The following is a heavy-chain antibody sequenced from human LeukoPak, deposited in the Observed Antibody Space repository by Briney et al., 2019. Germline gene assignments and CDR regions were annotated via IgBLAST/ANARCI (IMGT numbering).Heavy chain of an antibody. D-gene: IGHD3-22*01. J-gene: IGHJ6*03. CDR2: INWNGGST. CDR3: ARDYYDSSGYSYYMDV. CDR1: GFTFDDYG. V-gene: IGHV3-20*01. Sequence: GGSLRLSCAASGFTFDDYGMSWVRQAPGKGLEWVSGINWNGGSTGYADSVKGRFTISRDNAKNSLCLQMNSLRAEDTALYHCARDYYDSSGYSYYMDVWGKGTTVTVSS.